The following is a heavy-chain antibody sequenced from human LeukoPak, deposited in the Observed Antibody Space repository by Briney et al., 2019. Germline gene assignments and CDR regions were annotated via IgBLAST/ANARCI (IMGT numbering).Heavy chain of an antibody. V-gene: IGHV1-69*04. J-gene: IGHJ4*02. CDR1: GGTFSSYA. CDR3: ASDTNWNYRFDY. Sequence: SVKVSCKASGGTFSSYAISWVRQAPGQGLEWMGRIIPILGIANYAQKFQGRVTITADKSTSTAYMELSSLRSEDTAVYYCASDTNWNYRFDYWGQGTLVTVSS. D-gene: IGHD1-7*01. CDR2: IIPILGIA.